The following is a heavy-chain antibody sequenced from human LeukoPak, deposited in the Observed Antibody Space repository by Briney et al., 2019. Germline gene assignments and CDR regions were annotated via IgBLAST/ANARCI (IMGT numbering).Heavy chain of an antibody. D-gene: IGHD2-2*01. CDR1: GGSFSGYY. CDR3: ASRLGSTNPFDY. CDR2: INHSGST. J-gene: IGHJ4*02. Sequence: PSETLSLTCAVYGGSFSGYYWSWIRQPPGKGLEWIGEINHSGSTNYNPSLKSRATISVDTSKNQFSLKLSSVTAADTAVYYCASRLGSTNPFDYWGQGTLVTVSS. V-gene: IGHV4-34*01.